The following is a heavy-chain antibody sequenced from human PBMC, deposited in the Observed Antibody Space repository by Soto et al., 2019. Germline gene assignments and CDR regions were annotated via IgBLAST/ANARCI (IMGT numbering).Heavy chain of an antibody. V-gene: IGHV1-18*01. CDR1: GYTFTSYG. Sequence: ASVKVSCKASGYTFTSYGISWVRQAPGQGLEWMGWISAYNGNTNYAQKLQGRVTMTTDTSTSTAYMELRSLRSDDTAVYYCARLLGYCSGGSCYAHYFDYWGQGTLVTVSS. J-gene: IGHJ4*02. D-gene: IGHD2-15*01. CDR2: ISAYNGNT. CDR3: ARLLGYCSGGSCYAHYFDY.